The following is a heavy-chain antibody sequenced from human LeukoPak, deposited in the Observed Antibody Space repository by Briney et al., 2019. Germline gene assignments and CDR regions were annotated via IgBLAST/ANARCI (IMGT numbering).Heavy chain of an antibody. Sequence: PSETLSLTCAVYGESFSGYYWSWIRQPPGKGLEGIGEINHSGSTNYNPSLKSRVTISVGTSKNQFSLKPNSVTAADTAVYYCARRCSGDSCYPSRFDYWGQGTLVTVSS. CDR1: GESFSGYY. CDR3: ARRCSGDSCYPSRFDY. CDR2: INHSGST. D-gene: IGHD2-15*01. J-gene: IGHJ4*02. V-gene: IGHV4-34*01.